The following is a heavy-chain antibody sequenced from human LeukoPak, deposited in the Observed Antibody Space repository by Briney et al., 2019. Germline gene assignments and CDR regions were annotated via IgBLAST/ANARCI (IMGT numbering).Heavy chain of an antibody. CDR2: ISGGGGNK. CDR1: GFTFSSYA. Sequence: PGGSLRLSCAASGFTFSSYAMRWVRQAPGKGLEWVSDISGGGGNKFYAESVNGRFTISRDKSKSTLYLQMNSLRAEDTAVYYCTKVSSGGYFDYWGQGTLVTVSS. D-gene: IGHD6-6*01. V-gene: IGHV3-23*01. CDR3: TKVSSGGYFDY. J-gene: IGHJ4*02.